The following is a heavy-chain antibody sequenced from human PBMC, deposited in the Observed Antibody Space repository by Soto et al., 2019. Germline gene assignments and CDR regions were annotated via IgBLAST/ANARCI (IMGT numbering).Heavy chain of an antibody. J-gene: IGHJ3*02. Sequence: GGSLRLSCAASGFTFSSYGMHWVRQAPGKGLEWVAVIWYDGSNKYYADSVKGRFTISRDNSKNTLYLQMNSLRAEDTAVYYCARDTAVADAFDIWGQGTMVTVSS. CDR1: GFTFSSYG. CDR3: ARDTAVADAFDI. D-gene: IGHD6-19*01. V-gene: IGHV3-33*01. CDR2: IWYDGSNK.